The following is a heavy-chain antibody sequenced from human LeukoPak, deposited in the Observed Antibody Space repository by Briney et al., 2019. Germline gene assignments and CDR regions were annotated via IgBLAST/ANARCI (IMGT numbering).Heavy chain of an antibody. V-gene: IGHV3-20*04. Sequence: GGSLRLSCAASGFTFDDYAMNWVRHVPGRWLEWVSGINWNGRITEYADSVKDRFTISRQNTKNSLYLYMNNLGGEDTALYFCARGSVQLWLRDTYYYMDVWGKGTTVTVSS. J-gene: IGHJ6*03. CDR3: ARGSVQLWLRDTYYYMDV. CDR2: INWNGRIT. D-gene: IGHD5-18*01. CDR1: GFTFDDYA.